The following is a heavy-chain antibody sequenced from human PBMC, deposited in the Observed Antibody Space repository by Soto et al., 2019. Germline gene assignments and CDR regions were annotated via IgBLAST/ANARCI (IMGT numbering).Heavy chain of an antibody. CDR1: GFAFDING. CDR2: ISAGGGTT. J-gene: IGHJ4*02. CDR3: TTEHAVFGVVIVPFDY. Sequence: GGSLRLSCAASGFAFDINGMTWVRQVPGKGLEWVSAISAGGGTTYYADPVKGRVAISRDDSSNTLYLQMNSLKTEDTAVYYCTTEHAVFGVVIVPFDYWGQGTLVTVSS. V-gene: IGHV3-23*01. D-gene: IGHD3-3*01.